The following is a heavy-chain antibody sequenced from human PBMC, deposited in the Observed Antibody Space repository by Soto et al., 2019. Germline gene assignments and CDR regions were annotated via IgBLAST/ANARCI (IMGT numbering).Heavy chain of an antibody. Sequence: SVKVSCKASGYTFTSYGISWVRQAPGQGLEWMGWISAYNGNTNYAQKLQGRVTMTTDTSTSTAYMELRSLRSDDTAVYYCARGPLQEDYYDSSGYYPEFDYWGQGTLVTVSS. V-gene: IGHV1-18*01. CDR1: GYTFTSYG. CDR2: ISAYNGNT. D-gene: IGHD3-22*01. J-gene: IGHJ4*02. CDR3: ARGPLQEDYYDSSGYYPEFDY.